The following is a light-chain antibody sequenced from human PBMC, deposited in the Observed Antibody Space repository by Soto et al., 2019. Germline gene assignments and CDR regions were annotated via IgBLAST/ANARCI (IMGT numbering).Light chain of an antibody. CDR2: KAS. V-gene: IGKV1-5*03. CDR1: QSISSW. J-gene: IGKJ1*01. Sequence: DIQMTQSPSTLSASVGDRVTITCRASQSISSWLAWYQPKPGKAPKLLIYKASSLESGVPSRFSGSGSGTEVTLTISSLQPDDFATYYCQQYNSYSCTFGQGTKVEIK. CDR3: QQYNSYSCT.